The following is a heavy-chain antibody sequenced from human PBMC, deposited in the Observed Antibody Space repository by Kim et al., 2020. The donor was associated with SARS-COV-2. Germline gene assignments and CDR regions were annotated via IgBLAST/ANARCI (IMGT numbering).Heavy chain of an antibody. J-gene: IGHJ4*02. Sequence: SETLSLTCAVYGGSFSGYYWSWIRQPPGKGLEWIGEINHSGSTNYNPSLKSRVTISVDTSKNQFSLKLSSVTAADTAVYYCARKGYYYDSSGYYDYWGQGTLVTVSS. CDR1: GGSFSGYY. V-gene: IGHV4-34*01. CDR3: ARKGYYYDSSGYYDY. D-gene: IGHD3-22*01. CDR2: INHSGST.